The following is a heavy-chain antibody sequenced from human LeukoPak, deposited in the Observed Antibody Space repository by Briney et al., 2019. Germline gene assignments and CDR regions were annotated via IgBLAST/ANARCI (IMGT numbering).Heavy chain of an antibody. CDR1: GYTFTAYY. J-gene: IGHJ4*02. D-gene: IGHD1-26*01. CDR3: ARDRGGATRRGFDY. CDR2: INPNSGGT. Sequence: ASVKASCKASGYTFTAYYMHWVRQAPGQGLEWMGWINPNSGGTNYAQKFQGRVTMTRDTSISTAYMELSRLRSDDTAVYYCARDRGGATRRGFDYWGQGTLVTVSS. V-gene: IGHV1-2*02.